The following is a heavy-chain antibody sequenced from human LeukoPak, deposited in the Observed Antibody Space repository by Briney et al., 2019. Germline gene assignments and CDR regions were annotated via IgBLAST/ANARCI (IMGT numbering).Heavy chain of an antibody. Sequence: GGSLRLSCAASGFTTKTYWLNWVRQAPGKGLEWVANIKQDGSEKYYVDSVKGRFTISTDIAKGSLYLQMNSLRAEDTAVYYCAKGLAVAGHFDYWGQGTLVTVSS. CDR3: AKGLAVAGHFDY. D-gene: IGHD6-19*01. CDR2: IKQDGSEK. J-gene: IGHJ4*02. V-gene: IGHV3-7*05. CDR1: GFTTKTYW.